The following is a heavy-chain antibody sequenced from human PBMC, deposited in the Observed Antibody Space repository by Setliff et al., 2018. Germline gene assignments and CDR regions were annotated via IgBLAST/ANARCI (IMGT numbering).Heavy chain of an antibody. Sequence: GGSLRLSCAGSGFMFSAYTMSWVRQAPGKGLEWVAGIFESGDRTYYAESVRGRFTISRDNSKNTVSLQMNSLRADDTGVYYCVKDVVGYSSTWPKRDYFDYWGQGTLVTVSS. CDR1: GFMFSAYT. J-gene: IGHJ4*02. CDR2: IFESGDRT. V-gene: IGHV3-23*01. CDR3: VKDVVGYSSTWPKRDYFDY. D-gene: IGHD6-13*01.